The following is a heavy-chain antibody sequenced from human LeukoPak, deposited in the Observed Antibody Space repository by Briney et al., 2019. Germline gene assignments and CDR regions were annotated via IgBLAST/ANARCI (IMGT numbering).Heavy chain of an antibody. Sequence: PSETLSLTCTVSGGSISSSSYYWGWIRQPPGKGLEWIGSIYYSGSTYYNPSLKSRVTISVDTSKNQFSLKLSSVTAADTAVYYCARVGVHDYGDSLYYFDYWGQGTLVTVSS. CDR3: ARVGVHDYGDSLYYFDY. V-gene: IGHV4-39*01. D-gene: IGHD4-17*01. CDR1: GGSISSSSYY. J-gene: IGHJ4*02. CDR2: IYYSGST.